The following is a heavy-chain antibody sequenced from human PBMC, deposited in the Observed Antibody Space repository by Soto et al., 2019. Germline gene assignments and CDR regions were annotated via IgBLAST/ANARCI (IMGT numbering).Heavy chain of an antibody. Sequence: SETLSLTCAVSGGSISSGGYSWSWIRQPPGKGLEWIGYIYHSGSTYYNPSLKSRVTISVDRSKNQFSLKLSSVTAADTAVYYCARRMYSSSWYTAGDYYYYMDVWGKGTTVTVSS. V-gene: IGHV4-30-2*01. CDR3: ARRMYSSSWYTAGDYYYYMDV. J-gene: IGHJ6*03. D-gene: IGHD6-13*01. CDR1: GGSISSGGYS. CDR2: IYHSGST.